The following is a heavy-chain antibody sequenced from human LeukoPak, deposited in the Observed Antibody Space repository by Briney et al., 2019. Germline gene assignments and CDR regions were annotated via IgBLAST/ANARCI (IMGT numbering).Heavy chain of an antibody. D-gene: IGHD6-25*01. CDR1: GFTLSCYC. J-gene: IGHJ6*03. CDR3: ARFAAGGSYDYYMDV. Sequence: PGGSLRLSCGAHGFTLSCYCMNWVRQPTGKGLELDSNNGTSSTTIYYAGSVNGRFTISRDNAKNSLYLQMDRLRADDTAVYYCARFAAGGSYDYYMDVWGKGTTVTVSS. V-gene: IGHV3-48*01. CDR2: NGTSSTTI.